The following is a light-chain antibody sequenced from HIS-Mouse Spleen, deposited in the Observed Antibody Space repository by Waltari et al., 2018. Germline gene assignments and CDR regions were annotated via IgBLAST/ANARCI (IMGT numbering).Light chain of an antibody. CDR1: ALPKNC. V-gene: IGLV3-10*01. CDR2: EDS. J-gene: IGLJ2*01. Sequence: SYELTQPPPVSVHPGQTARIPCSGDALPKNCAYWYPQKSGQAPVLVIYEDSKRPSGIPERFSGSSSGTMATLTISGAQVEDEADYYCYSTDSSGNHRVFGGGTKLTVL. CDR3: YSTDSSGNHRV.